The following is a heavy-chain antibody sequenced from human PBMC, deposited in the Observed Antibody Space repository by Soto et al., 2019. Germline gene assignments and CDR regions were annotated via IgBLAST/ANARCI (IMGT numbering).Heavy chain of an antibody. CDR3: ARDYDSSGYPRYYFDY. CDR1: GYTLTELP. V-gene: IGHV1-24*01. Sequence: GASVKVSCKVSGYTLTELPMHWVRQAPGKGLQWMGGFDPEDGGTIYAQKFQGRVTMTEDTSTDTAYMELSSLRSEDAAVYYCARDYDSSGYPRYYFDYWGQGTLVTVS. D-gene: IGHD3-22*01. CDR2: FDPEDGGT. J-gene: IGHJ4*02.